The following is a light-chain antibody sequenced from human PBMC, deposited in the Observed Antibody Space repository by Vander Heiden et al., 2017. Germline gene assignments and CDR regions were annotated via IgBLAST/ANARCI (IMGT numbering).Light chain of an antibody. Sequence: SLELTQPPSVSVSPGQTARITCSGDALSQQYACWYQQKPGQAPVLVIYKDRERPSGIPERFSGSSSGTTVTLTISGVQAEDEADYYCQSADSSGTYVVFGGGTKLTVL. CDR1: ALSQQY. J-gene: IGLJ2*01. CDR3: QSADSSGTYVV. V-gene: IGLV3-25*03. CDR2: KDR.